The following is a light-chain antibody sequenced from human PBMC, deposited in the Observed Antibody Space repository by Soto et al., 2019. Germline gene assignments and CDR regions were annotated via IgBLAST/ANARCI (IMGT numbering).Light chain of an antibody. Sequence: DIQMTQSPSTLSASVGDRVTITCRASQSISSWLAWYQQKPGKAPKLLIYDASGLESGVPSRFSGSGSGTEFTLSINSLQPDDFATYYCQQYNTDSRIFGQGTKVDIK. V-gene: IGKV1-5*01. CDR3: QQYNTDSRI. CDR1: QSISSW. J-gene: IGKJ1*01. CDR2: DAS.